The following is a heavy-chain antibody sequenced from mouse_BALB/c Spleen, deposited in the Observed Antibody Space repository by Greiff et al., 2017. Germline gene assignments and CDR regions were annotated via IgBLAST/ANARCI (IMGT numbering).Heavy chain of an antibody. CDR1: GYTFTSYW. J-gene: IGHJ1*01. Sequence: QVQLKQSGAELAKPGASVKMSCKASGYTFTSYWMHWVKQRPGQGLEWIGYINPSTGYTEYNQKFKDKATLTADKSSSTAYMQLSSLTSEDSAVYYCARGGGYGYWYFDVWGAGTTVTVSS. CDR3: ARGGGYGYWYFDV. CDR2: INPSTGYT. D-gene: IGHD2-2*01. V-gene: IGHV1-7*01.